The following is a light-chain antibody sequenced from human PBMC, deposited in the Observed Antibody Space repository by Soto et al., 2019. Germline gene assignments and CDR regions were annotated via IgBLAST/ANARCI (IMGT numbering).Light chain of an antibody. CDR1: SSDIGRYNY. V-gene: IGLV2-14*01. Sequence: QSVLTQPASVSGSPGQSITISCTGTSSDIGRYNYVSWYQQYPGKAPKFMIYDVSNRPSGVTNRFSGSKSGNTASLTISGLQDEDEADYYCSSYISSSTYVFGTGTKLTVL. CDR3: SSYISSSTYV. CDR2: DVS. J-gene: IGLJ1*01.